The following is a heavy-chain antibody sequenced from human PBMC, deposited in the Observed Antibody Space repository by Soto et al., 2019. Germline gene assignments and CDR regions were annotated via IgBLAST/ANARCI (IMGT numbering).Heavy chain of an antibody. CDR3: ARGPAYINGWRTFDL. J-gene: IGHJ4*02. Sequence: VLLQESGPRLLRPSETLSLTCTVSDDSFRGAEYYWSWIRQRLGKGPEWIGYTYYNGDTKYNPVLGSRVTMSEDTSENQFSLRLSAVTAADTAVYFCARGPAYINGWRTFDLWGRGILVSVSS. V-gene: IGHV4-61*08. D-gene: IGHD6-19*01. CDR1: DDSFRGAEYY. CDR2: TYYNGDT.